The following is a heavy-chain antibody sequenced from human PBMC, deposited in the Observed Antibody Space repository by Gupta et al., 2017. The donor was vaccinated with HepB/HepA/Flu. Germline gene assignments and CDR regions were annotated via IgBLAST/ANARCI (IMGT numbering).Heavy chain of an antibody. J-gene: IGHJ2*01. Sequence: EVQLVESGGGLVQPGGSLSLCCASSGFTFSNYWMSWVRQAPGKGLEWVANIKEDGSEKYSVDSVKGRFTISRDNAKNSLFLQMNSLRAEDTAVFYCARLDTSGGFWYFDLWGRGTLVTVSS. CDR3: ARLDTSGGFWYFDL. CDR1: GFTFSNYW. CDR2: IKEDGSEK. D-gene: IGHD6-19*01. V-gene: IGHV3-7*01.